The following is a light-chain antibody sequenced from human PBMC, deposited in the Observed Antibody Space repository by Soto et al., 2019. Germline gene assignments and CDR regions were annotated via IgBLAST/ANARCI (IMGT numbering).Light chain of an antibody. CDR3: CSYAGSSTWV. CDR2: DVN. V-gene: IGLV2-23*02. CDR1: RSDVGGYNH. Sequence: QSALTQPASVSGSPGQSITISCTGTRSDVGGYNHVSWYQQQPGKAPKLMIYDVNKRPSGVSNHFSGSKSGNTASLTISGLQVEDEADYYCCSYAGSSTWVFGGGTKLTVL. J-gene: IGLJ3*02.